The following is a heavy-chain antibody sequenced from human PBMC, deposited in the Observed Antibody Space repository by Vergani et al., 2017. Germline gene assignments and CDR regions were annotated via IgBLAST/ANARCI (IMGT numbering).Heavy chain of an antibody. CDR3: TRELAKVFGEATYGTDAFDI. CDR2: IRSKAYGGTT. V-gene: IGHV3-49*04. CDR1: GFTFGDYA. Sequence: EVQLVESGGGLVQPGRSLRLSCTASGFTFGDYAMSWVRQAPGKGLEWVGFIRSKAYGGTTEYAASVKGRITISRDDSKSIAYLQMNSLKTEDTAVYYCTRELAKVFGEATYGTDAFDIWGQGTMVTVSS. J-gene: IGHJ3*02. D-gene: IGHD3-10*02.